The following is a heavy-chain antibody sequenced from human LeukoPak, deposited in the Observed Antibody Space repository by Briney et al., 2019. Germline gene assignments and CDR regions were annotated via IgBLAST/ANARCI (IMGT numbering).Heavy chain of an antibody. Sequence: SVKVSCKASGGTFSSYAISWVRQAPGQGLEWMGGIIPIFGTANYAQKFQGRVTITTDESASTAYMELSSLRSEDTAVYYCARGPASRIAAAGHYYYYYMDVWGKGTTVTVSS. CDR2: IIPIFGTA. D-gene: IGHD6-13*01. V-gene: IGHV1-69*05. CDR3: ARGPASRIAAAGHYYYYYMDV. J-gene: IGHJ6*03. CDR1: GGTFSSYA.